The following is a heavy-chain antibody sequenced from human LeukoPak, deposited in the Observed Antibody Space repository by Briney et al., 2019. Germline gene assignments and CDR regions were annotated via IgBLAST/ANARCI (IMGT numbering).Heavy chain of an antibody. CDR2: ISGSGDNI. J-gene: IGHJ4*02. V-gene: IGHV3-21*01. Sequence: PGGSLRLSCAASGFTFSSYAMSWVRQAPGKGLEWVSVISGSGDNIYYADSVKGRFTISRDNAKNSLFLQMNSLRAEDTAVHYCAINHRDGCSELGYWGQGTLVTVSS. CDR3: AINHRDGCSELGY. D-gene: IGHD5-24*01. CDR1: GFTFSSYA.